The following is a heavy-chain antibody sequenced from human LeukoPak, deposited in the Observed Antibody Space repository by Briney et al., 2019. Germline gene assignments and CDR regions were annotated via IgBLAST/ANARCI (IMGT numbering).Heavy chain of an antibody. Sequence: PWGSLRLSCAVSGFTFRNYGMHWVRQAPGKGLEWVAVISYDESDKYYGDSVKGRFTISRDNSKNTLFLQMNSLRAEDTAVYFCAKDFRRADYYDSSGYYRMIDYWGQGTLVTVSS. CDR3: AKDFRRADYYDSSGYYRMIDY. J-gene: IGHJ4*02. CDR1: GFTFRNYG. D-gene: IGHD3-22*01. CDR2: ISYDESDK. V-gene: IGHV3-30*18.